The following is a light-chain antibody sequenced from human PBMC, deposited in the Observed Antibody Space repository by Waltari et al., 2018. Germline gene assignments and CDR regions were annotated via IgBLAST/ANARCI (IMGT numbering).Light chain of an antibody. CDR2: TVS. V-gene: IGKV1-5*03. CDR3: QQYQRYWT. CDR1: QNINTY. J-gene: IGKJ1*01. Sequence: DIQMTQSPSILSASVGDRVTITCRASQNINTYLAWYQQKPGKAPQILIYTVSRLGSGVPSRFSGSGSGTEFTLTISSLLPDDFATYYCQQYQRYWTFGQGTTVEIK.